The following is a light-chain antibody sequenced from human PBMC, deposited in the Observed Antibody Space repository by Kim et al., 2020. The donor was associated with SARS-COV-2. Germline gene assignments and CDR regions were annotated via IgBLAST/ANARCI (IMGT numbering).Light chain of an antibody. CDR1: SSTIGAGYD. V-gene: IGLV1-40*01. Sequence: RVTSARTGGSSTIGAGYDLQWYQQLPGTAPNLLIYGNSNRPSGVPDRFSGSKSGTSASLAITGLQAEDEADYYCQSYDSSLSGSVFGGGTKVTVL. CDR2: GNS. J-gene: IGLJ2*01. CDR3: QSYDSSLSGSV.